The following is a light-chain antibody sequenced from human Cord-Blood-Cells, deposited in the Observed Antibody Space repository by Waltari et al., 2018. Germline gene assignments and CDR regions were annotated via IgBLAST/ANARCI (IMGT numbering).Light chain of an antibody. J-gene: IGKJ4*01. Sequence: DIQMTKSPSYLSASVGDRVTITCRASQSISSYLNWYQQKPWKAPKLLIYAASSLQSGVPSRFSGSGSCTDFTLTISSQQPEDFATYYCQQSYSTPRTFGGGTKVEI. CDR2: AAS. CDR3: QQSYSTPRT. V-gene: IGKV1-39*01. CDR1: QSISSY.